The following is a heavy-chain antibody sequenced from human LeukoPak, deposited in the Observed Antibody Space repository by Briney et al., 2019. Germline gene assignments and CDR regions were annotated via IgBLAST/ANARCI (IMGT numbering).Heavy chain of an antibody. J-gene: IGHJ5*02. V-gene: IGHV3-9*01. D-gene: IGHD6-13*01. CDR3: AKGEAAGIAAAGKRFDP. Sequence: PGRSLRLSCAASGFTFDDYAMHWVRQAPGKGLEWVSGISWNSGSIDYADSVKGRFTISRDNAKNSMYLQMNSLRAEDTALYYCAKGEAAGIAAAGKRFDPWGQGTLVTVS. CDR1: GFTFDDYA. CDR2: ISWNSGSI.